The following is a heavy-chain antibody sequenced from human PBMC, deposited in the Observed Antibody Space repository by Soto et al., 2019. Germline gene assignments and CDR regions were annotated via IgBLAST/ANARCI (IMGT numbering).Heavy chain of an antibody. CDR2: INHSGST. CDR3: ARPPRYNSSWRPRGYYFDY. V-gene: IGHV4-34*01. Sequence: SETLSLTCAVYGGSFSGYYWSWIRQPPGKGLEWIGEINHSGSTNYNPSLKSRVTISVDTSKNQFSLKLSSVTAADTAVYYCARPPRYNSSWRPRGYYFDYWGQGTLVTVSS. J-gene: IGHJ4*02. D-gene: IGHD6-6*01. CDR1: GGSFSGYY.